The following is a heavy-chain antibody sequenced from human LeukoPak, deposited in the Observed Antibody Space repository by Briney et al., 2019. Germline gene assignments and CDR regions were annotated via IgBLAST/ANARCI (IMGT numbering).Heavy chain of an antibody. J-gene: IGHJ3*01. V-gene: IGHV3-21*01. CDR2: ISSSSDYI. D-gene: IGHD5-24*01. CDR1: GFTFSSYA. CDR3: ARHFSDGSGA. Sequence: GGPLRLSCAASGFTFSSYAMSWVRQAPGKGLEWVSSISSSSDYIYYADSVKGRFTVSRDNANDSLYLQMNSLTADDTAVYYCARHFSDGSGAWGQGTMVTVSS.